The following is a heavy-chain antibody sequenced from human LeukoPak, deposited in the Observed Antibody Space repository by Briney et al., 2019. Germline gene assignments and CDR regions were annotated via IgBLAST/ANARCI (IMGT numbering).Heavy chain of an antibody. Sequence: ASETLSLTCTVSGGSISSYYWSWIRQPPGKGLEWIGYIYYSGSTNYNPTLKSRVTISVDTSKNQFSLKLSSVTATDTAVYYCARGSSDAFDIWGQGIMVTVSS. J-gene: IGHJ3*02. CDR3: ARGSSDAFDI. CDR1: GGSISSYY. D-gene: IGHD6-6*01. V-gene: IGHV4-59*01. CDR2: IYYSGST.